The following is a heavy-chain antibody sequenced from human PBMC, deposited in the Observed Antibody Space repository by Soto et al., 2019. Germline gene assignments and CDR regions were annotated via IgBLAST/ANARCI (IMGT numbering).Heavy chain of an antibody. CDR3: VKDRRTEAYGMEV. J-gene: IGHJ6*02. V-gene: IGHV3-30*18. Sequence: VQLVESGGGVVQPGRSLRLSCEASGFSFSSYGMHWVRQAPGKGLEWVAVISYDGSRTYYADSVKGRFTISRDTSENTVYLQMDSLRAEDTAVFYCVKDRRTEAYGMEVWGQGTTVTVSS. CDR1: GFSFSSYG. CDR2: ISYDGSRT.